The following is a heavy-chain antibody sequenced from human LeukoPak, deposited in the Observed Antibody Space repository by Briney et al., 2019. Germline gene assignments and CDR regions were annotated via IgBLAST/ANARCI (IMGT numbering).Heavy chain of an antibody. CDR1: GVSLSTSGVG. CDR3: AGEGDYWHRFDC. J-gene: IGHJ4*02. V-gene: IGHV4-61*08. CDR2: IFHSGST. D-gene: IGHD4-17*01. Sequence: SGPTLVKPTQTLTLTCSLSGVSLSTSGVGVGWIRQPPGKGLEWIGYIFHSGSTTFNPSLKSRVTISLDTSKNQFSLELTSVTAADTAVYYCAGEGDYWHRFDCWGQGTLVTVSS.